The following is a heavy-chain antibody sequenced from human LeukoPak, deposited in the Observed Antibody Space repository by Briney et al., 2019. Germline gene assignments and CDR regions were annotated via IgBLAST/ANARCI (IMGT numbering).Heavy chain of an antibody. CDR1: GFTFSTYS. CDR2: IGGSGSII. Sequence: GGSLRLSCAASGFTFSTYSMSWVRQAPGKGLEWVSYIGGSGSIIYYADSVKGRFTISRDNAKNSLYLQMNSLRDEDTAVYYCARKPYGVNSYFFDHWGQGTLVTVSS. J-gene: IGHJ4*02. V-gene: IGHV3-48*02. CDR3: ARKPYGVNSYFFDH. D-gene: IGHD4-23*01.